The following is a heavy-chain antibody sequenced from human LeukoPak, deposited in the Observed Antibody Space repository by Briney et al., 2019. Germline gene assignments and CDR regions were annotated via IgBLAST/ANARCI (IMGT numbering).Heavy chain of an antibody. D-gene: IGHD3-10*01. CDR3: ARSGPSEYFQH. V-gene: IGHV3-53*01. Sequence: GSLRLSCAASGFTVSSNYMSWVRQAPGKGLEWVSVIYSGGSTYYADSVKGRFTISRDNSKNTLYLQMNSLRAEDTAVYYCARSGPSEYFQHWGQGTLVTVSS. CDR1: GFTVSSNY. CDR2: IYSGGST. J-gene: IGHJ1*01.